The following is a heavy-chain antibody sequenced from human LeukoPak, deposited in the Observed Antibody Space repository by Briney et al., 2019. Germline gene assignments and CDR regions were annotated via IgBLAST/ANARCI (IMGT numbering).Heavy chain of an antibody. CDR3: ARAVEQWLVLGDSYYYYYMDV. Sequence: SQTLSLTCAISGDSVSSNSAAWNWIRQSPSRGLEWLGRTYYRSKWYNDYAVSVKSRITINPDTSKNQFSLQLNSVTPEDTAVYYCARAVEQWLVLGDSYYYYYMDVWGKGTTVTISS. D-gene: IGHD6-19*01. CDR2: TYYRSKWYN. J-gene: IGHJ6*03. V-gene: IGHV6-1*01. CDR1: GDSVSSNSAA.